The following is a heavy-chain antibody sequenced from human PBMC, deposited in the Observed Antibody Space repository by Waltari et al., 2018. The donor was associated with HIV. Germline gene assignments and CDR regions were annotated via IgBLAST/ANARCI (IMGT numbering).Heavy chain of an antibody. V-gene: IGHV3-7*01. Sequence: EVQLVVSGGGLAQLGGSLRLSCAASGFIFRSSWMTLVRQAPGKGLEWVANIKQDGSEKYYADSVKGRFTISRDNAKNSLYLQMNSLRAEDTAAYYCASLYCSGGSCYDYWGQGTLVTVSS. CDR2: IKQDGSEK. J-gene: IGHJ4*02. CDR1: GFIFRSSW. CDR3: ASLYCSGGSCYDY. D-gene: IGHD2-15*01.